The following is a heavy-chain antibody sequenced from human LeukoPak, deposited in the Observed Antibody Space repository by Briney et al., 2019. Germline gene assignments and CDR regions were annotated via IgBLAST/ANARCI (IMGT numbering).Heavy chain of an antibody. J-gene: IGHJ6*02. D-gene: IGHD3-3*01. CDR2: INPNSGGT. Sequence: ASVKVSCKASGYTFTGYYMHWVRQAPGQGLEWMGWINPNSGGTNYAQKFQGRVTMTRDTSISTAYMELSRLRSDDTAVYYCAGKEKITIFGDFYYYGMDVWGQGTTVTVSS. CDR1: GYTFTGYY. CDR3: AGKEKITIFGDFYYYGMDV. V-gene: IGHV1-2*02.